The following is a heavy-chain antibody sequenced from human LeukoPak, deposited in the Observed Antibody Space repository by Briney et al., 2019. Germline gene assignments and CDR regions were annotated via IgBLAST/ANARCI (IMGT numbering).Heavy chain of an antibody. D-gene: IGHD6-13*01. CDR1: GGSISSSSYY. V-gene: IGHV4-39*07. J-gene: IGHJ6*03. Sequence: SETLSLTCTVSGGSISSSSYYWGWIRQPPGKGLEWIGSIYYSGSTYYNPSLKSRVTISVDTPKNQFSLKLSSVTAADTAVYYCARQGLGYSSSWRPRYYYYMDVWGKGTTVTVSS. CDR3: ARQGLGYSSSWRPRYYYYMDV. CDR2: IYYSGST.